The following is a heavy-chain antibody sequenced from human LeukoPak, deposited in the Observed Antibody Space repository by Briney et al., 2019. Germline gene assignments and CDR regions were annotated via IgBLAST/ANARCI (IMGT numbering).Heavy chain of an antibody. D-gene: IGHD3-22*01. J-gene: IGHJ5*02. Sequence: ASVKVSCKASGYTFTSYYLHWVRQPPGQGLEWMGIINPSGGSTSYAQKFQGRVTMTRDTSTSTVYMELSSLRSEDTAVYYCARGSAITMIVVVIYGWFDPWGQGTLVTVSS. CDR2: INPSGGST. V-gene: IGHV1-46*01. CDR1: GYTFTSYY. CDR3: ARGSAITMIVVVIYGWFDP.